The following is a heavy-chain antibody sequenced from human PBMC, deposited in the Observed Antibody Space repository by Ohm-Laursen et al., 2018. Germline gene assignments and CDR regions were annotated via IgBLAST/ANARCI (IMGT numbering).Heavy chain of an antibody. Sequence: SLRLSCAVSGFTFSDYYLSWIRQAPGKGLEWVTYISGSGGINMYYADSVRGRFTISRDNARKSLFLQMNSLRAEDTAVYYCARDGDSSGYFDYWGQGALVTVSS. CDR1: GFTFSDYY. D-gene: IGHD3-22*01. V-gene: IGHV3-11*04. J-gene: IGHJ4*02. CDR3: ARDGDSSGYFDY. CDR2: ISGSGGINM.